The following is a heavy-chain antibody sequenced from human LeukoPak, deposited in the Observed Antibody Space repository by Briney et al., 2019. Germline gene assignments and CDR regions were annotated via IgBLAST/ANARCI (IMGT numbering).Heavy chain of an antibody. CDR3: ARANYYDSSGYYYWLDY. CDR1: GGSISSYY. J-gene: IGHJ4*02. D-gene: IGHD3-22*01. V-gene: IGHV4-59*01. CDR2: IYYSGST. Sequence: SETLSLTCTVSGGSISSYYWSWLRQPPGKGLEWIGYIYYSGSTNYNPSLKSRVTISVDTPKNQFSLKLSSVTAADTAVYYCARANYYDSSGYYYWLDYWGQGTLVTVSS.